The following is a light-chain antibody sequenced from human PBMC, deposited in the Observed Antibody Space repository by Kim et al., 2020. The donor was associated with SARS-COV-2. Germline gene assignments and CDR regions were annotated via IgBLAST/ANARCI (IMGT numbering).Light chain of an antibody. CDR3: NSRDSSGNHLV. Sequence: SSELTQDPAVSVALGQTVRITCQGDSLRSYYASWYQQKPGQAPVLVIYGKNNRPSGIPDRFSGSSSGNTAPFTLTGVQAEAEADYYCNSRDSSGNHLVFC. V-gene: IGLV3-19*01. CDR1: SLRSYY. J-gene: IGLJ2*01. CDR2: GKN.